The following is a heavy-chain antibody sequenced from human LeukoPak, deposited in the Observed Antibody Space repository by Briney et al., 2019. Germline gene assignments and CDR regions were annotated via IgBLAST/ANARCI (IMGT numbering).Heavy chain of an antibody. Sequence: KPSETLSLTCAVYGGSFSGYYWSWIRQPPGKGLEWIGYIYYSGSTNYNPSLKSRVTISVDTSKNQFSLKLSSVTAADTAVYYCARHHGVRYYYYGMDVWGQGTTVTVSS. CDR3: ARHHGVRYYYYGMDV. V-gene: IGHV4-59*08. CDR2: IYYSGST. J-gene: IGHJ6*02. CDR1: GGSFSGYY. D-gene: IGHD2-8*01.